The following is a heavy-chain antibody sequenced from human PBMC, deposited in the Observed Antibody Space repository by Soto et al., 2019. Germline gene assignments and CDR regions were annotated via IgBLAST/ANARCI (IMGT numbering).Heavy chain of an antibody. V-gene: IGHV3-53*01. J-gene: IGHJ6*02. CDR1: GFTVSSNY. D-gene: IGHD3-16*01. CDR2: IYSGGST. Sequence: GGSLRLSCAASGFTVSSNYMSRVRQAPGKGLEWVSVIYSGGSTYYADSVKGRFTISRDNSKNTLYLQMNSLRAEDTAVYYCARIKGEGFGYYYYGMDVWGQGTTVTVSS. CDR3: ARIKGEGFGYYYYGMDV.